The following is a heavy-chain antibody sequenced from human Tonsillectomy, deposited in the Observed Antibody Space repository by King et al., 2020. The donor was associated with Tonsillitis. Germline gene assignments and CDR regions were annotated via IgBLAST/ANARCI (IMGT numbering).Heavy chain of an antibody. V-gene: IGHV3-73*01. CDR2: IRSQPKSYAT. D-gene: IGHD4-17*01. J-gene: IGHJ4*02. Sequence: VQLVESGGGLVQPGGSLKLSCAASGLTFRGSAMHWVRQESGKGLEWVGRIRSQPKSYATAYAASVKGRFTTSRDDSKNTAYLQMNSLKTEDTAVYYCVRIAAPEYGDYGDYWGQGPLVTVSS. CDR1: GLTFRGSA. CDR3: VRIAAPEYGDYGDY.